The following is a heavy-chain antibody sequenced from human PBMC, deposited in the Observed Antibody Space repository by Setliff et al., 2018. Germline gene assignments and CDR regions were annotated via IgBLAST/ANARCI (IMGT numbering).Heavy chain of an antibody. J-gene: IGHJ6*03. CDR2: INGDATIA. CDR1: GFTFDRET. D-gene: IGHD7-27*01. CDR3: AALDWGENFYNVDV. Sequence: PGGSLRLSCAASGFTFDRETMTWVRQAPGKGLEWVSRINGDATIAHYADSVKGRFTISRDNARNALYLQMVSLRGEDTGVYFCAALDWGENFYNVDVWGKGTTVTVSS. V-gene: IGHV3-74*01.